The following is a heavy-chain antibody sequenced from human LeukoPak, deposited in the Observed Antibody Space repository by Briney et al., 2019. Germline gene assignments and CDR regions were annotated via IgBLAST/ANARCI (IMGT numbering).Heavy chain of an antibody. CDR1: GYTFTSYG. D-gene: IGHD3-3*01. CDR2: ISAYSGNT. V-gene: IGHV1-18*01. Sequence: ASVKVSCKASGYTFTSYGISWVRQAPGQGLEWMGWISAYSGNTNYAQKLQGRVTMTTDTSTSTAYMELRSLRSDDTAVYYCARDRAPSITIFGVVITHGWFDPWGQGTLVTVSS. J-gene: IGHJ5*02. CDR3: ARDRAPSITIFGVVITHGWFDP.